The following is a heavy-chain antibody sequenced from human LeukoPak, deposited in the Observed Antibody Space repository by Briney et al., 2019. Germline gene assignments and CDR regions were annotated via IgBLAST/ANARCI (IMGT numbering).Heavy chain of an antibody. CDR3: AREVRFLEWLSPMDV. J-gene: IGHJ6*04. D-gene: IGHD3-3*01. CDR1: NGSISRHY. CDR2: VYFTGTT. Sequence: SEALSLTCTVSNGSISRHYWSWIRQPPGKTLEWIGYVYFTGTTNYNSALKNQLNILIDTSKNQFSLKLSSVTAADTAVYYCAREVRFLEWLSPMDVWGKGTTVTVSS. V-gene: IGHV4-59*11.